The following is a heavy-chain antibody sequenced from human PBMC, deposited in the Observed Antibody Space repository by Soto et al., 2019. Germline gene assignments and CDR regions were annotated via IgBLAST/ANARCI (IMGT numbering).Heavy chain of an antibody. CDR1: GYTFSSYG. CDR3: ARDFYQSSGYCAY. D-gene: IGHD3-22*01. J-gene: IGHJ4*02. Sequence: QVQLVQSGAEVKKPGASVKVSCKAYGYTFSSYGLSWVRQAPGQGLEWMGWISAYSGNTVYTQRFKGRLTMATDTXTGTAYMELRSLTSDDTAVYYCARDFYQSSGYCAYWGQGTLVTVSS. CDR2: ISAYSGNT. V-gene: IGHV1-18*01.